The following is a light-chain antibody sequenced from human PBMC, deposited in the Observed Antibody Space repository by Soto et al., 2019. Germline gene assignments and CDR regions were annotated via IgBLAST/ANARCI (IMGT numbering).Light chain of an antibody. CDR3: QQYHNWPPT. CDR2: GAS. Sequence: ETVMTQSPGTLAVSPGDRATLSCRANQNINSGLAWYQQKPGQAPRLLIFGASTRATSIPARFSGSGSGTEFTLTISSLQSEDFAVYFCQQYHNWPPTFGQGTKVEI. CDR1: QNINSG. V-gene: IGKV3-15*01. J-gene: IGKJ1*01.